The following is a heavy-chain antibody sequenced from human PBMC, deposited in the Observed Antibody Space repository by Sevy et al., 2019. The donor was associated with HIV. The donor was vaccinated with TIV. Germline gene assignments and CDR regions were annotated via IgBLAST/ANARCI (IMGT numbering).Heavy chain of an antibody. CDR3: ARQKVRSAYYYDTSGRQGKADFDS. D-gene: IGHD3-22*01. Sequence: SDTLSLTCTVSGGSIGSNSFYWGWIRQPPGKELEWIGTVSYGGSTYYNPSLRSRVTISVDASKKQFSRKLSSVTAADTAVYYCARQKVRSAYYYDTSGRQGKADFDSWGQGTLVTVSS. J-gene: IGHJ4*02. V-gene: IGHV4-39*01. CDR2: VSYGGST. CDR1: GGSIGSNSFY.